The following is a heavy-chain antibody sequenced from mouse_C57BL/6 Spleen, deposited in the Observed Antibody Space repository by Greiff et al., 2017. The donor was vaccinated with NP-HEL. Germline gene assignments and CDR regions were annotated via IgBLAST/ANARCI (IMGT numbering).Heavy chain of an antibody. CDR1: GYSITSGYD. J-gene: IGHJ4*01. Sequence: DVHLVESGPGMVKPSQSLSLTCTVTGYSITSGYDWHWIRHFPGNKLEWMGYISYSGSTNYNPSLKSRISITHDTSKNHFFLKLNSVTTEDTATYYCARYDGYYGGAMDYWGQGTSVTVSS. V-gene: IGHV3-1*01. D-gene: IGHD2-3*01. CDR3: ARYDGYYGGAMDY. CDR2: ISYSGST.